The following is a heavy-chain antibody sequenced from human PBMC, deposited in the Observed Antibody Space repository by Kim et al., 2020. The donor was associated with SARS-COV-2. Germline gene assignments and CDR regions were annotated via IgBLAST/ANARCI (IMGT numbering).Heavy chain of an antibody. CDR3: AISGSYSHDAFDI. D-gene: IGHD1-26*01. CDR2: INPNSGGT. CDR1: GYTFTGYY. J-gene: IGHJ3*02. V-gene: IGHV1-2*06. Sequence: ASVKVSCKASGYTFTGYYMHWVRQAPGQGLEWMGRINPNSGGTNYAQKFQGRVTMTRDTSISTAYMELSRLRSDDTAVYYCAISGSYSHDAFDIWGQGTMVTVSS.